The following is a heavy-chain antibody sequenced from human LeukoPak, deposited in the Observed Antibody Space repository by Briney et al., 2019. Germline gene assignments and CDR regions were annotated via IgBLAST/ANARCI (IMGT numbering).Heavy chain of an antibody. Sequence: GGSLRLSCAASGFTFSIYGMSWVRQAPGKGLEWVSGISHGGASTYYADSVKGRFTISRDNSKYTLYLQMNSLRAEDTALYYCAKWAKMATPDRFDIWGQGTMVTVSS. CDR1: GFTFSIYG. CDR2: ISHGGAST. D-gene: IGHD5-24*01. J-gene: IGHJ3*02. V-gene: IGHV3-23*01. CDR3: AKWAKMATPDRFDI.